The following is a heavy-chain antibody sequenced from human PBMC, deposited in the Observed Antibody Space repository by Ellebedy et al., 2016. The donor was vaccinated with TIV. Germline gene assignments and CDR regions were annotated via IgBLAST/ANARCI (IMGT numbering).Heavy chain of an antibody. CDR1: GFTFSSYW. CDR2: IKQDGSVK. V-gene: IGHV3-7*01. J-gene: IGHJ4*02. Sequence: GESLKISXAASGFTFSSYWMSWVRQAPGKGLEWAANIKQDGSVKYYVDSVKGRFTISRDNAKNSLYLQMNSLRAEDTAVYYCARHGDDRGPFDYWGQGTLVTVSS. CDR3: ARHGDDRGPFDY. D-gene: IGHD7-27*01.